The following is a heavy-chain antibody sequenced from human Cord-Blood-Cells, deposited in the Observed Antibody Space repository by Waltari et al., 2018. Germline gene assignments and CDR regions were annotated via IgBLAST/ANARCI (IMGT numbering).Heavy chain of an antibody. V-gene: IGHV4-39*01. Sequence: QLQLQESGPGLVKPSETLSLTYTVSGGSISSSSYYWGWIRQPPGKGLEWIGSIYYSGSTYYNPSLKSRVTISVDTSKNQFSLKLSSVTAADTAVYYCARHQTGDLTNFDLWGRGTLVTVSS. D-gene: IGHD7-27*01. CDR2: IYYSGST. J-gene: IGHJ2*01. CDR3: ARHQTGDLTNFDL. CDR1: GGSISSSSYY.